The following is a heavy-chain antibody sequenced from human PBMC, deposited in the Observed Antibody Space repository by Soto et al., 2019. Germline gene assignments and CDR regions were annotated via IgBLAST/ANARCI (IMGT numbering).Heavy chain of an antibody. V-gene: IGHV3-23*01. CDR3: ANRPDRYSGSDQNYFES. CDR2: ISGRSVST. J-gene: IGHJ4*02. CDR1: GFTFSACA. D-gene: IGHD5-12*01. Sequence: GGSLRLSCAASGFTFSACAMSWVRQAPGKGLEWVSAISGRSVSTYYADSVKGRFTISRDNSKNTLYLQMNSIRAEDTAVYYCANRPDRYSGSDQNYFESWGRGTLVTVSS.